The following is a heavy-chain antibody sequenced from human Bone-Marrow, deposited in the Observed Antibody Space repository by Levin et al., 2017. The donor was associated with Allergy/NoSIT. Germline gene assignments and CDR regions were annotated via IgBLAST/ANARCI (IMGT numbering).Heavy chain of an antibody. Sequence: SGGSLRLSCAASGFTFNSYALSWVRQAPGKGLEWVSAISGSGSSTYYADSVKGRFTISRDTSKTTLYLQMNSLGAEDTAVYYSAKGAGLVAGAVALIWGQGTLVTVST. D-gene: IGHD6-19*01. CDR1: GFTFNSYA. CDR3: AKGAGLVAGAVALI. V-gene: IGHV3-23*01. CDR2: ISGSGSST. J-gene: IGHJ4*02.